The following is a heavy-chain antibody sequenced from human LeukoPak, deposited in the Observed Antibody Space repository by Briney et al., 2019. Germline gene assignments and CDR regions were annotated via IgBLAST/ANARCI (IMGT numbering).Heavy chain of an antibody. CDR3: AKDRRNTVPTISDY. CDR1: GFTFSTYS. Sequence: GGSLRLSCAASGFTFSTYSMNWVRQAPGKGLEWVSYISKSGSTIYYADSVKGRFTISRDNSENTLYLRMNSLRAEDTAVYYCAKDRRNTVPTISDYWGQGTLVTVCS. CDR2: ISKSGSTI. V-gene: IGHV3-48*01. D-gene: IGHD5-12*01. J-gene: IGHJ4*02.